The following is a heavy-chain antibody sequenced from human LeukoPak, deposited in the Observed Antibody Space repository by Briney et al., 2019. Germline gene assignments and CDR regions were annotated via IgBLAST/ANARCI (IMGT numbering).Heavy chain of an antibody. V-gene: IGHV3-7*01. D-gene: IGHD3-3*02. CDR2: IKQDASEK. CDR1: GFTFSSYG. CDR3: ARRGPFSTRYAFH. J-gene: IGHJ4*02. Sequence: PGGSLRLSCAASGFTFSSYGMSWVRQAPGKGLEWVANIKQDASEKNYVDSVKGRFTISRDNAKKSLSLQMNSLRVDDTAVYYCARRGPFSTRYAFHWGRGALVTVSS.